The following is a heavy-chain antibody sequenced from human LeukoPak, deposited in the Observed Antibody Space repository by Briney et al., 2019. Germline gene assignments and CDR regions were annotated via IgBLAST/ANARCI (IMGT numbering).Heavy chain of an antibody. CDR2: LSASRGAT. D-gene: IGHD2-15*01. V-gene: IGHV3-23*01. CDR3: ARGYCSGDSCYLFFFDY. Sequence: GGSLRLSCAASGFTFSRHPMSWVRQTPGKGLEWVSTLSASRGATYYAGSLKGRFTVSRDNSRNTLYLQMTSLGADDTAVYYCARGYCSGDSCYLFFFDYWGQGTLVTVSS. J-gene: IGHJ4*02. CDR1: GFTFSRHP.